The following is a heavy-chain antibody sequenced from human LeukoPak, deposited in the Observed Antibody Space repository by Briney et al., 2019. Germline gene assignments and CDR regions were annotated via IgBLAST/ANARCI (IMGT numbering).Heavy chain of an antibody. D-gene: IGHD3-22*01. CDR3: AKYPRYYDSSSDY. Sequence: GGSLRLSCAASGFTFSSYGMHWVRQAPGKGLEWVAVIWYDGSNKYYADSVKGRFTISRDNSKNTLYLQMNSLRAEDTAVYYCAKYPRYYDSSSDYWGQGTLVTVSS. CDR2: IWYDGSNK. V-gene: IGHV3-30*02. CDR1: GFTFSSYG. J-gene: IGHJ4*02.